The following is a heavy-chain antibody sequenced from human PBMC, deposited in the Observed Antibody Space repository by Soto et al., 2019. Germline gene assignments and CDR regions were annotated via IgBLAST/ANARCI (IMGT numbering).Heavy chain of an antibody. J-gene: IGHJ4*02. Sequence: GGSLRLSCAASGFSFNFYDMNWVRQAPGKGLEWVSSITGSSSDIHYADSVKGRFTISRDNAKNSLYLQMDSLRAEDTGVYYCATVRLYSNYHDFDDWGQGTL. D-gene: IGHD4-4*01. CDR2: ITGSSSDI. CDR1: GFSFNFYD. CDR3: ATVRLYSNYHDFDD. V-gene: IGHV3-21*06.